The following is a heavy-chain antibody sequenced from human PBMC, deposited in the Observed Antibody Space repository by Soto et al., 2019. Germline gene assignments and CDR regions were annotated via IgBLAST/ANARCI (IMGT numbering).Heavy chain of an antibody. J-gene: IGHJ6*02. CDR3: ASSPYYGSGSNNYYYYGLDV. V-gene: IGHV1-18*01. Sequence: ASVKVSCKASGYTITSYGISWVRQAPGQGLEWMGWISAYNGNTNYAQKLQGRVTMTTDTSTSTAYMELRSLRSDDTAVYYCASSPYYGSGSNNYYYYGLDVWGQGTTLTVS. D-gene: IGHD3-10*01. CDR1: GYTITSYG. CDR2: ISAYNGNT.